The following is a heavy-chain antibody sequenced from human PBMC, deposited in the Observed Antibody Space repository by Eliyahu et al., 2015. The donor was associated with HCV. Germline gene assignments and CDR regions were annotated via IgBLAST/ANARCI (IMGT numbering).Heavy chain of an antibody. CDR2: XDYRGVT. CDR3: ARVPTPYDPMSGRDDH. J-gene: IGHJ5*02. Sequence: QVQMQESXPRLVKPSQTLSLTCSVSGXXXSRGGVXWGCVRRARQGPGKGLEWIGYXDYRGVTDYNPSLRSRVTMSIDTSENQFSLRLGSVTAADTAMYYCARVPTPYDPMSGRDDHWGQGFLVTVSS. V-gene: IGHV4-31*03. CDR1: GXXXSRGGVX. D-gene: IGHD3-10*01.